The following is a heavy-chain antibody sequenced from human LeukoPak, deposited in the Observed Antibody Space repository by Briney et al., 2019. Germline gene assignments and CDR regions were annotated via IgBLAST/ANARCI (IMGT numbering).Heavy chain of an antibody. CDR2: IYPGDSDT. D-gene: IGHD1-26*01. CDR1: GYSFISYW. V-gene: IGHV5-51*01. CDR3: ARRRGSGSYDAYYFDY. Sequence: GESLKISCKGSGYSFISYWIGWVRQMPGEGLEWMGIIYPGDSDTRYSPSFQGQVTISADKSISTAYLQWSSLKASDTAMYYCARRRGSGSYDAYYFDYWGQGTLVTVSS. J-gene: IGHJ4*02.